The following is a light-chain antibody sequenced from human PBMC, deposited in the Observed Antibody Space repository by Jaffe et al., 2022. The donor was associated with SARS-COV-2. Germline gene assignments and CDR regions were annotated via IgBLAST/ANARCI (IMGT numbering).Light chain of an antibody. J-gene: IGKJ3*01. Sequence: DIVMTQSPLSLPVTPGEPASISCRSSQSLLHSSGYIYLDWYLQKPGQSPQLLVYLGSNRASGVPDRFSGSGSGTDFTLKISRVEAEDVGVYYCMQALQTPFTFGPGTKVDI. V-gene: IGKV2-28*01. CDR2: LGS. CDR1: QSLLHSSGYIY. CDR3: MQALQTPFT.